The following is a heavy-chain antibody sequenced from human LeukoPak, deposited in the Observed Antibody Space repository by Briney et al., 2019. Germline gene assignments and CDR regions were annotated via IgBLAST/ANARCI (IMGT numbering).Heavy chain of an antibody. Sequence: GASVKVSCKASGYTFTGYYMHWVRQAPGQGLEWMGWINPNSGGTNYAQKFQGRVTMTRDTSISTAYMELSRLRSDDTAVYYCARDVGYSGYDGGFDYWGQGTPVTVSS. CDR3: ARDVGYSGYDGGFDY. CDR1: GYTFTGYY. CDR2: INPNSGGT. V-gene: IGHV1-2*02. J-gene: IGHJ4*02. D-gene: IGHD5-12*01.